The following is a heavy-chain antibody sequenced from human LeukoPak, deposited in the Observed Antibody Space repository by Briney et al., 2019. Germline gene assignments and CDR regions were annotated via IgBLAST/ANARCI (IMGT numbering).Heavy chain of an antibody. CDR1: GFTFSSYG. D-gene: IGHD1-26*01. V-gene: IGHV3-48*03. Sequence: PGGTLRLSCAGSGFTFSSYGMSWVRQAPGKGLEWVSYISSSGSTIYYADSVKGRFTISRDNAKNSLYLQMNSLRAEDTAVYYCARAGSGRSPDWFDTWGQGTLVTVSS. CDR2: ISSSGSTI. J-gene: IGHJ5*02. CDR3: ARAGSGRSPDWFDT.